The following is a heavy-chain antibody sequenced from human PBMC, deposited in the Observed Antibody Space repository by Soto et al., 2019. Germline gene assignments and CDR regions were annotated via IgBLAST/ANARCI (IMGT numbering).Heavy chain of an antibody. CDR2: ISSSSSYI. Sequence: GGSLRLSCAASGFTFSSYSMNWVRQAPGKGLEWVSSISSSSSYIYYADSVKGRFTISRDNAKNSLYLQMNSLGAEDTAVYYCASYRSSSHRYYYYMDVWGKGTTVTVSS. J-gene: IGHJ6*03. V-gene: IGHV3-21*01. CDR3: ASYRSSSHRYYYYMDV. D-gene: IGHD6-6*01. CDR1: GFTFSSYS.